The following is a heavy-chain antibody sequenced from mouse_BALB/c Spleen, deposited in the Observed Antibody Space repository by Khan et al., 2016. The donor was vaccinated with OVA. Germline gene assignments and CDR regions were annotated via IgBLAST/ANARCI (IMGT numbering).Heavy chain of an antibody. D-gene: IGHD2-2*01. CDR1: GYTFTTAG. J-gene: IGHJ1*01. CDR2: INTHSGVP. Sequence: QIQLVQSGPELKKPGETVRISCKASGYTFTTAGMQWVQKMPGKGLKWIGWINTHSGVPKYAEDFKGRFAFSLETSASTAYLQITNLTNEDTATYFCAIGYGYDWYFDVWGAGTTVTVSS. V-gene: IGHV9-4*02. CDR3: AIGYGYDWYFDV.